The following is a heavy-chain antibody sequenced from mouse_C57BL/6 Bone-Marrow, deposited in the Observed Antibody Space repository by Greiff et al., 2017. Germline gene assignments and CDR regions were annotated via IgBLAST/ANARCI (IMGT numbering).Heavy chain of an antibody. CDR2: IHPNSGST. Sequence: QVQLQQPGAELVKPGASVKLSCKASGYTFTSYWMHWVKQRPGQGLEWIGMIHPNSGSTNYNEKFKSKATLTVDKSSSTAYMQLSSLTSEDSAVYYCARWSHYDYDVPIAYWGQGTLVTVSA. J-gene: IGHJ3*01. D-gene: IGHD2-4*01. CDR1: GYTFTSYW. V-gene: IGHV1-64*01. CDR3: ARWSHYDYDVPIAY.